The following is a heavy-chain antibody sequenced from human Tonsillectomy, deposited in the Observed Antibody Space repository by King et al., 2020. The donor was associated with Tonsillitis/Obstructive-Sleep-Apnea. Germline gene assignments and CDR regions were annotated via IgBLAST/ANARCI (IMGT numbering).Heavy chain of an antibody. CDR3: ARVDWNPSYYYYYMDV. CDR1: GGSVSSGSYY. Sequence: QLKESGPGLVKPSENLSLTCTVSGGSVSSGSYYWSWIRQPPGKGLEWIGYIYYSGSTNYNPSLKSRVTISVDTSKNQFSLKLSSVTAADTAVYYCARVDWNPSYYYYYMDVWGKGTTVTVSS. J-gene: IGHJ6*03. D-gene: IGHD1-1*01. CDR2: IYYSGST. V-gene: IGHV4-61*01.